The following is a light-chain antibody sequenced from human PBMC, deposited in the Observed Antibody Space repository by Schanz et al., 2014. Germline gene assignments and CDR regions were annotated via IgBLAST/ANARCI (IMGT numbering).Light chain of an antibody. V-gene: IGLV2-14*01. CDR3: SSYTITTTWV. J-gene: IGLJ3*02. Sequence: QSALTQPSSFSVSPGQSITISCTGTNSDVGGYNHVSWYQQYPGKAPKLMIYDVNNRPSGVSNRFSGSKSGNTASLTISGLQAEDEADYYCSSYTITTTWVFGGGTKLTVL. CDR2: DVN. CDR1: NSDVGGYNH.